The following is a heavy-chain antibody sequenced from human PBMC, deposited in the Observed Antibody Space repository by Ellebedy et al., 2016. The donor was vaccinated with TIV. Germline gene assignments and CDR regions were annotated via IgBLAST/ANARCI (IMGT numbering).Heavy chain of an antibody. D-gene: IGHD3-22*01. CDR2: IKQEGSEK. CDR3: ARVYDSIDY. J-gene: IGHJ4*02. Sequence: ESLKISCAASGFTFSSYWMSWVRQAAGKGLEWVANIKQEGSEKYYVDSVKGRFTITRDNAKNSLYLQMNSLRAEDTAVYYCARVYDSIDYWGQGTLVTVSS. V-gene: IGHV3-7*01. CDR1: GFTFSSYW.